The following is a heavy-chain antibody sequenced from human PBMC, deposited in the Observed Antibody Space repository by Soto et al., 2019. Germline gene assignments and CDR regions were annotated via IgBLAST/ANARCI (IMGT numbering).Heavy chain of an antibody. D-gene: IGHD3-3*01. Sequence: EVQLVESGGDLVQPGGSLRLSCVASGFSLSDHYMDWVRQAPGEGLEWVGGIKNRPNSYTTNYAESVKGRFTISRDDSKISLFLQMNSLTTEDTAIYYCADLTWSGSYLPWGQGTLVTVSS. J-gene: IGHJ4*02. V-gene: IGHV3-72*01. CDR3: ADLTWSGSYLP. CDR2: IKNRPNSYTT. CDR1: GFSLSDHY.